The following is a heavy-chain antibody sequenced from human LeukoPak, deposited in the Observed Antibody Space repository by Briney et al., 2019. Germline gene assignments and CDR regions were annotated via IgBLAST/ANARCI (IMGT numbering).Heavy chain of an antibody. V-gene: IGHV3-48*02. Sequence: PGGSLRLSCAASGFSFSGYSMSWVRQTPGKGLEWVSFIDNYGETIHYADSVKGRFTVSRDNAKNSLYLQMKSLRDDDTAVYYCARDLHWRYGDYWGQGTPVTVSS. CDR3: ARDLHWRYGDY. CDR2: IDNYGETI. D-gene: IGHD2-8*02. J-gene: IGHJ4*02. CDR1: GFSFSGYS.